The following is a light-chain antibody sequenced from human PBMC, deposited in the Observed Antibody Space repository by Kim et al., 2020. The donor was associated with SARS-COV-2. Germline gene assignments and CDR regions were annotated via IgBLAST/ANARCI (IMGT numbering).Light chain of an antibody. CDR1: KLGNKY. J-gene: IGLJ3*02. V-gene: IGLV3-1*01. Sequence: VAPGQTASITCSGDKLGNKYANGYQQKPGQSPVLVICQDTKRPSGIPERFSGSNSGNTATLTISGAQSLDEADYYCQAWDSSTGWVFGGGTKLTVL. CDR3: QAWDSSTGWV. CDR2: QDT.